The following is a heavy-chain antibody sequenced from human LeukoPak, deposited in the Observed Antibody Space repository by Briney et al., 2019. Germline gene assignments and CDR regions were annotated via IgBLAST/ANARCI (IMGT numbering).Heavy chain of an antibody. CDR2: ISYDGSNK. Sequence: GGSLRLSCAASGFTLSSYGMHWGRQAPGKGLEGVAVISYDGSNKYYADSVKGRFTISRDNSKNTLYLQMNSLRAEDTAVYYCAGGTATVTMEFWGQGTLVTVSS. V-gene: IGHV3-30*03. D-gene: IGHD4-17*01. CDR1: GFTLSSYG. J-gene: IGHJ4*02. CDR3: AGGTATVTMEF.